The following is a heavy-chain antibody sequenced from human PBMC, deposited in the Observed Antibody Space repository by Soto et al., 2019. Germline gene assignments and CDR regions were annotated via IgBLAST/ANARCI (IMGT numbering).Heavy chain of an antibody. D-gene: IGHD6-19*01. J-gene: IGHJ4*02. CDR2: ISYDESDK. CDR3: ARDLSVAGPDY. Sequence: GGSLRLSCAASGFTFRSYAMHWVRQAPGKGLEWVAVISYDESDKYYADSLKGRFTISRDNSKNTLYLQMNSLRGEDTAVYYCARDLSVAGPDYWGQGTLVTVS. V-gene: IGHV3-30*03. CDR1: GFTFRSYA.